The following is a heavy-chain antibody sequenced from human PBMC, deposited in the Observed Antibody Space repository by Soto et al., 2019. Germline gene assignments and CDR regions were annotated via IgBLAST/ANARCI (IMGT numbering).Heavy chain of an antibody. D-gene: IGHD2-21*02. CDR2: MYNTGST. CDR1: GGSISRYY. V-gene: IGHV4-59*01. CDR3: ARDRWGYCGADCSPLDV. Sequence: QVRLQESGPGLVKPSETLSLTCTVSGGSISRYYWSWIRQPPGKGLEWIGYMYNTGSTIYNPSLKSRVNISVDTSKNQFSLKLNSVTAADTAVYYCARDRWGYCGADCSPLDVWGQGTTVTVSS. J-gene: IGHJ6*02.